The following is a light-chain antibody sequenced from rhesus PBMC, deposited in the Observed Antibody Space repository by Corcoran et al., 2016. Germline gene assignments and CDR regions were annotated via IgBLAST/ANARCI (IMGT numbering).Light chain of an antibody. V-gene: IGKV1S8*01. Sequence: DIQMTQSPSALSASVGDRVTISCRASQNIYNYLAWYQQKPGKAPKLLIYAASSLQTGIPSRFSGSGAGTDVTLTISSLQPEDSAAFYCQQYFDFPLPFGVGTKVEF. CDR3: QQYFDFPLP. CDR2: AAS. J-gene: IGKJ4*01. CDR1: QNIYNY.